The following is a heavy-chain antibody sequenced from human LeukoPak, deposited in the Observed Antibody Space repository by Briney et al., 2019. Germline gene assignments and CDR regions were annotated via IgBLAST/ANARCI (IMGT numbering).Heavy chain of an antibody. CDR2: IYFTGSV. V-gene: IGHV4-31*03. CDR1: GASISTGGFY. D-gene: IGHD3-10*01. J-gene: IGHJ6*02. Sequence: SETLSLTCTVSGASISTGGFYWTWIRQPPGEGLEWIGYIYFTGSVDYNASLKSRLTISLDTSKNRFSLKLNSVTAADTAVYYCARDHSYYFGSQTSTLDVWGQGTAVTVSS. CDR3: ARDHSYYFGSQTSTLDV.